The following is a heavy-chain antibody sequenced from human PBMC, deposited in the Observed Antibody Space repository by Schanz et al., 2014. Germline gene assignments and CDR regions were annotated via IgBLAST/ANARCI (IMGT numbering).Heavy chain of an antibody. V-gene: IGHV3-74*01. J-gene: IGHJ6*02. Sequence: EVQLVESGGGLVKPGGSLRLSCKDSGFTYSRYWMHWVRQAPGKGLVWVSRLHSDGTSAAYADSVKGRFTISRDDAKNTLYLQMHSLRVEDTAVYYCVREGSSSPDCCYYNGMDVWGQGTTVTVSS. CDR2: LHSDGTSA. CDR1: GFTYSRYW. D-gene: IGHD6-6*01. CDR3: VREGSSSPDCCYYNGMDV.